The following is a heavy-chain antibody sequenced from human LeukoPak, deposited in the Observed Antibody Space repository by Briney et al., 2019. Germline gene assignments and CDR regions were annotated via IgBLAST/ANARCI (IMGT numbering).Heavy chain of an antibody. D-gene: IGHD3-3*01. CDR2: IRSKAYGGTT. CDR1: GFTFGDYA. CDR3: SSSYYDFWSAY. V-gene: IGHV3-49*04. J-gene: IGHJ4*02. Sequence: GGSLRLSCRASGFTFGDYAMSWVRQAPGKGLEWVGFIRSKAYGGTTEYAASVKGRFTISRDDSKSIAYLQMNSLKTEDTGLYYCSSSYYDFWSAYWGRGTLVTVSS.